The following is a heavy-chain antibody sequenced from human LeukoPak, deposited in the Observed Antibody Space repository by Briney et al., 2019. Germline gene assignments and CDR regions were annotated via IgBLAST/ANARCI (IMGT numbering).Heavy chain of an antibody. Sequence: GGSLRLSCAASGFTFSSYWMSWVRQAPRKGLARVANIKQDGSEKYYVDSVKGRFTISRDNAKNSLYLQMNSLRAEDTAVYYCARDLLGSGWYSGYYYYYGMDVWGQGTTVTVSS. J-gene: IGHJ6*02. CDR3: ARDLLGSGWYSGYYYYYGMDV. CDR2: IKQDGSEK. CDR1: GFTFSSYW. D-gene: IGHD6-13*01. V-gene: IGHV3-7*01.